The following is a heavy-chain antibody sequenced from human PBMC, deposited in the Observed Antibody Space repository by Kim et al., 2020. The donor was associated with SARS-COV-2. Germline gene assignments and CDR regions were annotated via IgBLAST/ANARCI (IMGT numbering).Heavy chain of an antibody. CDR2: IYYSGCT. V-gene: IGHV4-30-4*01. CDR1: GGSISSGDYY. D-gene: IGHD3-22*01. J-gene: IGHJ4*01. Sequence: SETLSLTCTVSGGSISSGDYYWSWIRPPPVKGLEWIGYIYYSGCTYYNPSLTSRVTISVDTSKNQFSLKLSSVTAADTAMYYFASTPYYYDSSGLWYWG. CDR3: ASTPYYYDSSGLWY.